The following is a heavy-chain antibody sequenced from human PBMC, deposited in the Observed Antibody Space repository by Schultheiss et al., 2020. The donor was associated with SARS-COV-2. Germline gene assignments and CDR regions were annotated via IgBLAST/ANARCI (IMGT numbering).Heavy chain of an antibody. CDR2: IYSGGST. D-gene: IGHD2-8*01. Sequence: GGSLRLSCAASGFTFSSYAMSWVRQAPGKGLEWVSVIYSGGSTYYADSVKGRFTISRDNSKNTLYLQMDSLRAEDTAVYYCARGRVCNDYWGQGTLVTVSS. V-gene: IGHV3-53*01. J-gene: IGHJ4*02. CDR1: GFTFSSYA. CDR3: ARGRVCNDY.